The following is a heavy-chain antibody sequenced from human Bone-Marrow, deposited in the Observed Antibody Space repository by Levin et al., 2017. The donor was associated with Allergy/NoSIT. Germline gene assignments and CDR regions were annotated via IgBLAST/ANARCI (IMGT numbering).Heavy chain of an antibody. D-gene: IGHD3-16*02. J-gene: IGHJ4*02. V-gene: IGHV1-8*01. CDR2: MNPNSGNT. Sequence: ASVKVSCKASGYTFTSYDINWVRQATGQGLEWMGWMNPNSGNTGYAQKFQGRVTMTRNTSISTAYMELSSLRSEDTAVYYCARGDPFGGVIDYWGQGTLVTVSS. CDR1: GYTFTSYD. CDR3: ARGDPFGGVIDY.